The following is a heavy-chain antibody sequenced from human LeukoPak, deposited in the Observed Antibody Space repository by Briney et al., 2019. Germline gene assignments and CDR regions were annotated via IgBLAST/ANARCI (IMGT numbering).Heavy chain of an antibody. V-gene: IGHV4-59*01. CDR1: DDSISAYY. CDR3: TRGAGWFIDY. D-gene: IGHD2-8*02. CDR2: FHNSGTS. J-gene: IGHJ4*02. Sequence: PSETLSRTCTVSDDSISAYYRGWIRQPPGKGLEWIGYFHNSGTSTYNPSLKSRVTISADTSKNQFSLKLNSLTTADTAVYYCTRGAGWFIDYWGQGILVTVSS.